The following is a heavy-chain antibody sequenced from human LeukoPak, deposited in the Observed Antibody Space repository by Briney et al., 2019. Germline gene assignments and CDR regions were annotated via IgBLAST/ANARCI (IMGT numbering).Heavy chain of an antibody. J-gene: IGHJ4*02. CDR3: ARDPLPYSGSYDYFDY. Sequence: GGSLRLSCAASGFTFSSYSMNWVRQAPGKGLEWVSYISSSSSTIYYADSVKGRFTISRDNAKNSLYLQMNSLRAEDTAVYYCARDPLPYSGSYDYFDYWGQGTLVTVSS. CDR1: GFTFSSYS. CDR2: ISSSSSTI. D-gene: IGHD1-26*01. V-gene: IGHV3-48*01.